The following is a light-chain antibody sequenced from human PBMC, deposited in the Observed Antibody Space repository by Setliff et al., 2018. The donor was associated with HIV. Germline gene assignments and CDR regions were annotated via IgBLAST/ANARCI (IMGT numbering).Light chain of an antibody. Sequence: SSELTQPPSVSVAPGKTARITCGGNNIGSKSVHWYQQKPGQAPVLVVYDDNDRPSGIPERFSGSNSGNTATLTISRVEAGDEADYYCQLLDTTADHSCVFGSGTKVPS. J-gene: IGLJ1*01. CDR3: QLLDTTADHSCV. V-gene: IGLV3-21*03. CDR2: DDN. CDR1: NIGSKS.